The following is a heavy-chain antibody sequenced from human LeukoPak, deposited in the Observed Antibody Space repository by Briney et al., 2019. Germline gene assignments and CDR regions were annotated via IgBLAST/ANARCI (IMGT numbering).Heavy chain of an antibody. V-gene: IGHV3-48*04. J-gene: IGHJ4*02. CDR1: GFTFSRYS. D-gene: IGHD4-23*01. Sequence: PGGSLRLSCAASGFTFSRYSMNWVRQAPGKGLEWISYITSSSSTIYYADSVKGRFTISRDNAKNSLYLQMNSLRAEDTAVYYCASGIEGGHSGDYWGQGNLVTVSS. CDR3: ASGIEGGHSGDY. CDR2: ITSSSSTI.